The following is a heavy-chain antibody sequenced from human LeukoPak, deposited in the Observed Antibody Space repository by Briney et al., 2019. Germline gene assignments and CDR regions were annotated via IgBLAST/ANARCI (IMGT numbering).Heavy chain of an antibody. CDR1: GFMFGDYA. D-gene: IGHD6-13*01. Sequence: GGSLRLSCAASGFMFGDYAMHWARQAPGKGLEWAAGIHYNSGHSGYADSVKGRFTISRDNARNSLYLQMNSLRAGDTAVYYCAKVLDGIAAAGDPGYWGQGTLVTVSS. CDR2: IHYNSGHS. V-gene: IGHV3-9*01. CDR3: AKVLDGIAAAGDPGY. J-gene: IGHJ4*02.